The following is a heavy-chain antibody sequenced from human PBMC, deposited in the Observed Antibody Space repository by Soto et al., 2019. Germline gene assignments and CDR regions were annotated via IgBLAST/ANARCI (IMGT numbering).Heavy chain of an antibody. CDR2: ISYDGSNK. D-gene: IGHD6-13*01. Sequence: ESGGGVVQPGRSLRLSCAASGFTFSSYGMHWVRQAPGKGLEWVAVISYDGSNKYYADSVKGRFTISRDNSKNTLYLQMNSLRAEDTAVYYCARRIAAAGYYYYYGMDVWGQGTTVTVSS. V-gene: IGHV3-30*03. CDR1: GFTFSSYG. J-gene: IGHJ6*02. CDR3: ARRIAAAGYYYYYGMDV.